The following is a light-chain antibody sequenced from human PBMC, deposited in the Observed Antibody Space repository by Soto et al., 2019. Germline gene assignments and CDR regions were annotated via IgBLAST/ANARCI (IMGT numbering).Light chain of an antibody. J-gene: IGLJ3*02. Sequence: CAGSSSNIGNNFVSWYQQLPGTAPKLLIYENNKRPSGIPDRFSGSKSGTSASLGITGLQTGDEAVYYCGTWDSSLTVWVFGGGTKVTVL. V-gene: IGLV1-51*02. CDR2: ENN. CDR1: SSNIGNNF. CDR3: GTWDSSLTVWV.